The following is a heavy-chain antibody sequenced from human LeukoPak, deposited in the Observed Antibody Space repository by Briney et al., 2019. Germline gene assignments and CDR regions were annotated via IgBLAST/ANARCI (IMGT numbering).Heavy chain of an antibody. CDR2: INPNSGGT. CDR3: ASHLLSYDFWSGYYTGRHGMDV. J-gene: IGHJ6*02. Sequence: ASVKVSCKASGYTFTGYYMHWVRQAPGQGLEWMGWINPNSGGTNYAQTFQGRVTMTRDTSISTAYMELSSPRSDDTAVYYCASHLLSYDFWSGYYTGRHGMDVWGQGTTVTVSS. V-gene: IGHV1-2*02. CDR1: GYTFTGYY. D-gene: IGHD3-3*01.